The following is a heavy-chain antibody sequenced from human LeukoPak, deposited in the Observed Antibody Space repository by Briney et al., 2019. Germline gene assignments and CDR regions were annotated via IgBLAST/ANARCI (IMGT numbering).Heavy chain of an antibody. J-gene: IGHJ4*02. CDR3: ARGSELTKTSGHYSFDY. Sequence: SETLSLTCTVSTGSINTYFWTWVRQPAGKGLEWIGRISDTGRTFYNPSLESRVTISLDTSNNQFFLKVTSVTAADTAVYYCARGSELTKTSGHYSFDYWGQGTLVSVPS. CDR2: ISDTGRT. D-gene: IGHD4-11*01. CDR1: TGSINTYF. V-gene: IGHV4-4*07.